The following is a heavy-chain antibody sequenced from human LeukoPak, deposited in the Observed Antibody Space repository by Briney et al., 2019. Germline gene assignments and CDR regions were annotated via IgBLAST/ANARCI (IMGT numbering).Heavy chain of an antibody. CDR2: IYYSGST. D-gene: IGHD5-24*01. CDR1: GGSISSSSYY. Sequence: SETLSLTCTVSGGSISSSSYYWGWIRQPPGKGLEWIGSIYYSGSTYYNPSLKGRVTISVDTSKNQFSLKLSSVTAADTAVYYCARPYDGYNLGDAFDIWGQGTMVTVSS. CDR3: ARPYDGYNLGDAFDI. V-gene: IGHV4-39*01. J-gene: IGHJ3*02.